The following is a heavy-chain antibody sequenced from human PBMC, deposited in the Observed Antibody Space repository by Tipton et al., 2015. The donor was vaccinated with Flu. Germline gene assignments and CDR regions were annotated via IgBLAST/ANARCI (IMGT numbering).Heavy chain of an antibody. D-gene: IGHD3-10*01. CDR2: FFYSGST. CDR3: AREDGPRGPYFEF. Sequence: TLSLTCGVSGDSIISYYWHWIRQTPGKRLEWIGYFFYSGSTSYNPSLEGRVTISADASKNELSLRLNSVTAADTAVYYCAREDGPRGPYFEFGGQGALVTVAS. CDR1: GDSIISYY. J-gene: IGHJ4*02. V-gene: IGHV4-59*01.